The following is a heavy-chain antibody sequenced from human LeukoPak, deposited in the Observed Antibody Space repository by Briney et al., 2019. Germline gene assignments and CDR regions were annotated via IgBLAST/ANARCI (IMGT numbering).Heavy chain of an antibody. Sequence: PSETLSLTCIVSGGSINSHYWSWIRQPPGKGLEWIGDIHYTGTTKYNPSVKSRVTISIDTSKNQFSLELSSVTATDTAVYFCATNRVGTYDRPFDIRGQGTMVTVSS. J-gene: IGHJ3*02. V-gene: IGHV4-59*08. CDR2: IHYTGTT. D-gene: IGHD1-26*01. CDR3: ATNRVGTYDRPFDI. CDR1: GGSINSHY.